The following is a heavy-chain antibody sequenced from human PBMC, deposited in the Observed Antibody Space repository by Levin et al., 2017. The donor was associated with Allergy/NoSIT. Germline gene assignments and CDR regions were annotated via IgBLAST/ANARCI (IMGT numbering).Heavy chain of an antibody. CDR3: ANSGGDYPD. J-gene: IGHJ4*02. V-gene: IGHV3-23*01. D-gene: IGHD4-17*01. Sequence: LSLTCAASGFTFSSYAMSWVRQAPGKGLEWVSAISGSGGSTYYADSVKGRFTISRDNSKNTLYLQMNSLRAEDTAVYYCANSGGDYPDWGQGTLVTVSS. CDR2: ISGSGGST. CDR1: GFTFSSYA.